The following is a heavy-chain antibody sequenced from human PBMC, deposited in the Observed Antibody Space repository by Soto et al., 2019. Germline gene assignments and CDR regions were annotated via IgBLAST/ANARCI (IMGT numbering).Heavy chain of an antibody. Sequence: PGGSMRLSCAASGFTFSNYGMHWVRQAPGKGLEWVAVIWHDGSNKYYADSVKGRFTISRDNSKNTLYLQMNSLRAEDTAVYYWARRASSVSYDFYWCAKTYTPDGHADFDIWGQGTMVTVSS. CDR3: ARRASSVSYDFYWCAKTYTPDGHADFDI. D-gene: IGHD2-21*01. J-gene: IGHJ3*02. V-gene: IGHV3-33*01. CDR2: IWHDGSNK. CDR1: GFTFSNYG.